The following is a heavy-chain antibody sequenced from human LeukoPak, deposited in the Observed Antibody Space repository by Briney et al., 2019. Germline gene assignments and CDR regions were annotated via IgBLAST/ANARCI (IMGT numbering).Heavy chain of an antibody. CDR2: ISDSGDYT. J-gene: IGHJ4*02. CDR3: AKDHLRELTAPYYFDY. D-gene: IGHD3-16*01. CDR1: GFTFSSYA. Sequence: GGSLRLSCAGSGFTFSSYAMSWVRQAPGQGLEWVSVISDSGDYTSYADSVRGRFTISRDNSRNTLYLQMNSLRAEDTAVYYCAKDHLRELTAPYYFDYWGQGTLVTVSS. V-gene: IGHV3-23*01.